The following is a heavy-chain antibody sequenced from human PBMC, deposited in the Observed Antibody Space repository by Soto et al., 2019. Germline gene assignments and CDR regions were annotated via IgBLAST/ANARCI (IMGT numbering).Heavy chain of an antibody. CDR3: ARVGATRSDYYYGMDV. J-gene: IGHJ6*02. CDR2: IYPGDSDT. CDR1: GYSFTSYW. V-gene: IGHV5-51*01. D-gene: IGHD1-26*01. Sequence: GASLKISCKGSGYSFTSYWIGWVSQMPGKGLEWMGIIYPGDSDTSYSPSFQGQVTSSADKSISTAYLQWSSLKASVTAMYYCARVGATRSDYYYGMDVWGQGTTVTVSS.